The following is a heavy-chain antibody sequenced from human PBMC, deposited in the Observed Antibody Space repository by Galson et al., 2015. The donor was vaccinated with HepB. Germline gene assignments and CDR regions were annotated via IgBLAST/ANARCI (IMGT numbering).Heavy chain of an antibody. CDR2: ISCDGSNK. Sequence: SLRLSCAASGFTFSSYAMHWVRQAPGKGLEWVAVISCDGSNKYYADSVKGRFTISRDNSKNTLYLQMNSLRAEDTAVYYCARGDCSSTSCYAPSYYYYGMDVWGQGTTVTVSS. CDR3: ARGDCSSTSCYAPSYYYYGMDV. V-gene: IGHV3-30-3*01. D-gene: IGHD2-2*01. CDR1: GFTFSSYA. J-gene: IGHJ6*02.